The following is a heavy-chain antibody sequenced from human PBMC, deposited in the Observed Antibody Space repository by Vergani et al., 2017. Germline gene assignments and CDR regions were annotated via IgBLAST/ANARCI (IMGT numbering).Heavy chain of an antibody. CDR1: GVSFSGYY. CDR2: INHSGST. J-gene: IGHJ4*02. D-gene: IGHD6-19*01. V-gene: IGHV4-34*01. Sequence: QVQLQQWGAGLLKPSETLSLTCAVYGVSFSGYYWSWIRQPPGKGLEWIGEINHSGSTNYNPSLKSRVTISVDTSKNQFSLKLSSATAADTAVYYCASSGWDVDYWGQGTLVTVSS. CDR3: ASSGWDVDY.